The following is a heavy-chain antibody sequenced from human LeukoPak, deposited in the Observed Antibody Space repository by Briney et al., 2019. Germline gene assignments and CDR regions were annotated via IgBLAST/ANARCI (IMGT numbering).Heavy chain of an antibody. D-gene: IGHD1-26*01. CDR2: ISGDSTDI. CDR3: ASEGELYYYYYMDV. V-gene: IGHV3-21*06. Sequence: PGGSLRLSCATSGFTFKNYAMNWVRQAPGKGLEWVSSISGDSTDIYYADSVKGRFTISRDNAKSLLYLQMNSLRAEDTAVYYCASEGELYYYYYMDVWGKGTTVTVSS. CDR1: GFTFKNYA. J-gene: IGHJ6*03.